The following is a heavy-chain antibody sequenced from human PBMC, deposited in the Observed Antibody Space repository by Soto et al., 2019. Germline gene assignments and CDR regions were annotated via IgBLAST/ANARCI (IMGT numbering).Heavy chain of an antibody. V-gene: IGHV1-46*01. D-gene: IGHD2-15*01. Sequence: QVQLVQSGAEVKKPGASVKVSCKASGYTFTSYYMHWVRQAPGQGLEWMGIINPSGGSTSYAQKCQGRVTMPRDTSTSTVYMELSSLRAEDTAVYYCARSAVVVVAAPSGYWGQGTLVTVSS. CDR3: ARSAVVVVAAPSGY. CDR1: GYTFTSYY. J-gene: IGHJ4*02. CDR2: INPSGGST.